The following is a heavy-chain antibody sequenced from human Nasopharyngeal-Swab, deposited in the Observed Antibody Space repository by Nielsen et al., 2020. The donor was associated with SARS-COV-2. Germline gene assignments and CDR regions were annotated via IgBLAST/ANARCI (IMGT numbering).Heavy chain of an antibody. D-gene: IGHD6-19*01. CDR2: IKEDGSEK. CDR1: GFTFSNYW. Sequence: GESLKISCAASGFTFSNYWMTWVRQAPGKGLEWVANIKEDGSEKSYVDSVKGRFTISRDNAKSSLSLQINSLRGEDTAVYYCARVGGSGWHREINWFDPWGQGTLVTVSS. CDR3: ARVGGSGWHREINWFDP. J-gene: IGHJ5*02. V-gene: IGHV3-7*03.